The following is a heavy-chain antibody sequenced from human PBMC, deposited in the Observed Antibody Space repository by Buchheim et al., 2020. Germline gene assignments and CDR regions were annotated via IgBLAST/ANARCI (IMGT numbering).Heavy chain of an antibody. CDR1: GFTFSSYS. D-gene: IGHD3-22*01. V-gene: IGHV3-48*02. CDR2: ISSSGSTI. CDR3: ARIDYDSSGYSRSFDY. Sequence: EVQLVESGGDLVQPGGSLRLSCAASGFTFSSYSMNWVRQAPGKGLEWVSYISSSGSTIYYADSVKGRFTISRDNAKNSLYLQMNSLRDEDTAVYYCARIDYDSSGYSRSFDYWGQGTL. J-gene: IGHJ4*02.